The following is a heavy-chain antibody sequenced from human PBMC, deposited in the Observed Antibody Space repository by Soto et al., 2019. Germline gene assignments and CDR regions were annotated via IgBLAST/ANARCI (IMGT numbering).Heavy chain of an antibody. Sequence: EVQMLESGGGLVQPGGSLRLSCAASGFTFSSSAMNWVPQAPGKGLEWVSSISNSGGTTSYADSVKGRFTISRDNSKNTLYLQMNSLRAEDTAVYYCAKGSRGAYYYCMDVWGKGTTVTVSS. CDR2: ISNSGGTT. J-gene: IGHJ6*03. CDR3: AKGSRGAYYYCMDV. V-gene: IGHV3-23*01. CDR1: GFTFSSSA.